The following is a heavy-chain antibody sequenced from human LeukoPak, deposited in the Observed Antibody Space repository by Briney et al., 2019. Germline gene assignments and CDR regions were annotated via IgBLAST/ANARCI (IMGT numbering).Heavy chain of an antibody. J-gene: IGHJ4*02. D-gene: IGHD3-10*01. V-gene: IGHV3-30-3*01. CDR3: ARDLYSYGSGSYYTTGY. CDR1: GFTFSSYA. CDR2: ISYDGSNK. Sequence: GGSLRLSCAASGFTFSSYAMHWVRQAPGKGLEWVAVISYDGSNKYYADSVKGRFTISRDNSKNTLYLQMNSLRAEDTAVYYCARDLYSYGSGSYYTTGYWGQGTLVTVSS.